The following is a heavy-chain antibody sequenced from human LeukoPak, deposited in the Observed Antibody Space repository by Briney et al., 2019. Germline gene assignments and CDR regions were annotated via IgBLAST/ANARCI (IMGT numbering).Heavy chain of an antibody. V-gene: IGHV3-48*04. CDR2: ISSSGSTI. CDR1: GFTFDSCG. Sequence: GGSLRLSCAASGFTFDSCGMSWVRQAPGKGLEWVSYISSSGSTIYYADSVKGRFTISRDNAKNSLYLQMNSLRAEDTAVYYCAELGITMIGGVWGKGTTVTVSS. D-gene: IGHD3-10*02. J-gene: IGHJ6*04. CDR3: AELGITMIGGV.